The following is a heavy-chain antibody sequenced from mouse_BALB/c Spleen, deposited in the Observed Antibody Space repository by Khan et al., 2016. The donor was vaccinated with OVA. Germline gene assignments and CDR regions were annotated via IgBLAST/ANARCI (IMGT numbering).Heavy chain of an antibody. CDR3: ARWGGNYPSYAMDY. CDR1: GYTFTSYY. Sequence: VNLVESGPELVKPGASVRISCKASGYTFTSYYIHWVKQRPGQGLEWIGWIYPGNVNTKYNEKFKGKATLTADTSSSTAYMQLSSLTSEDSAVYFCARWGGNYPSYAMDYWGQGTSGTVSS. CDR2: IYPGNVNT. V-gene: IGHV1S56*01. D-gene: IGHD2-1*01. J-gene: IGHJ4*01.